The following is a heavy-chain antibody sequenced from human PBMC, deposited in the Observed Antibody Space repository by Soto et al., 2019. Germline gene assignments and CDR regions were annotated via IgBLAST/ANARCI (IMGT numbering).Heavy chain of an antibody. V-gene: IGHV4-39*07. CDR3: ARVSGSYYYGMDV. CDR2: IYYSGST. CDR1: GGSVSSNSYS. J-gene: IGHJ6*02. D-gene: IGHD1-26*01. Sequence: SETLSLTCTVSGGSVSSNSYSWGWIRQSPGKGLEWIGSIYYSGSTYYNPSLKSRVTISVDTSKNQFSLKLSSVTAADTAVYYCARVSGSYYYGMDVWGQGTTVTVSS.